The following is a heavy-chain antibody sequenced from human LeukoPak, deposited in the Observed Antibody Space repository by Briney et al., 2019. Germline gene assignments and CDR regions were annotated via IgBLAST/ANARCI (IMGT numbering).Heavy chain of an antibody. V-gene: IGHV3-21*01. J-gene: IGHJ6*02. CDR2: ISSSSSYI. CDR3: ARDWAAYKSSGSHSPPV. Sequence: PGGSLRLSCAASGFTFSSHNMNWVRQAPGKRLEWVSSISSSSSYINHADSVKGRFTISRDNAKNSLYLQMNSLRAEDTAVYYCARDWAAYKSSGSHSPPVWGQGTTVTVSS. D-gene: IGHD3-10*01. CDR1: GFTFSSHN.